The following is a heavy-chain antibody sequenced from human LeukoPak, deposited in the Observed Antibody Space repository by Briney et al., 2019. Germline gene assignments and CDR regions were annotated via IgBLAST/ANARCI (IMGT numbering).Heavy chain of an antibody. D-gene: IGHD1-1*01. Sequence: GGSLRLSCAGSGFTFSDFWMTWVRQTPGKGLEWVANIKEDGTEKNLVDSVKGRFTISRDNTKNLLFLEMNNLRGDDTAIYYCVRESRPGGAMGLYHNLDYWGQGTLVAVSS. CDR2: IKEDGTEK. CDR1: GFTFSDFW. J-gene: IGHJ4*02. V-gene: IGHV3-7*01. CDR3: VRESRPGGAMGLYHNLDY.